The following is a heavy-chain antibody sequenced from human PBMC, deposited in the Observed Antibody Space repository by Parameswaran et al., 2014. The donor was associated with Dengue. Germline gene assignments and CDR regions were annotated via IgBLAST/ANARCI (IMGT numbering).Heavy chain of an antibody. D-gene: IGHD2-2*01. CDR3: ASVAVVPAADGGDDLPR. CDR2: ISSSSSYI. Sequence: WIRQPPGKGLEWVSSISSSSSYIYYADSVKGRFTISRDNAKNSLYLQMNSLRAEDTAVYYCASVAVVPAADGGDDLPRWGQGTLVTVSS. V-gene: IGHV3-21*01. J-gene: IGHJ4*02.